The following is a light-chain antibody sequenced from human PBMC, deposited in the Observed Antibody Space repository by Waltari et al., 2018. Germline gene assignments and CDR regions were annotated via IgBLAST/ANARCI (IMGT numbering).Light chain of an antibody. V-gene: IGKV3-20*01. CDR3: QHYVRLPVT. J-gene: IGKJ1*01. CDR2: GAS. Sequence: EIVLTQSPGTLSLSPGERATLSCCASQSVGRSLAWYQQKRGQAPRLLIYGASTRATGVPDRFSGSGSGTDFSLTISRLEPEDFAVYYCQHYVRLPVTFGQGTKVEI. CDR1: QSVGRS.